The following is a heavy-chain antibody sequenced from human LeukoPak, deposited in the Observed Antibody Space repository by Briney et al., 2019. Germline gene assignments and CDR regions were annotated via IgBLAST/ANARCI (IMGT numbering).Heavy chain of an antibody. CDR1: GGSFSGCY. CDR3: ARVRYYGSGSPTFDY. J-gene: IGHJ4*02. CDR2: INHSGST. V-gene: IGHV4-34*01. Sequence: SKTLSLTCAVYGGSFSGCYWSWIRQPPGKGLEWIGEINHSGSTNYNPSLKSRVTISVDTSKNQFSLKLSSVTAADTAVYYCARVRYYGSGSPTFDYWGQGTLVTVSS. D-gene: IGHD3-10*01.